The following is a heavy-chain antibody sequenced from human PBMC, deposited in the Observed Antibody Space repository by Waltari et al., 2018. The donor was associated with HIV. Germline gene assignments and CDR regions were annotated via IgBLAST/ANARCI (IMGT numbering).Heavy chain of an antibody. CDR1: GASIGSKYY. CDR3: LLEGYFYGMDV. D-gene: IGHD1-1*01. Sequence: QLQLQESGPGLVKPSETLSLTCSVSGASIGSKYYWGWVRQPPGKGLEWIATISHRGNTYNNPSLNNRVTISADTSKNQFSLKLTSVTATDTAVYYCLLEGYFYGMDVWGPGTTVTVSS. CDR2: ISHRGNT. J-gene: IGHJ6*02. V-gene: IGHV4-39*01.